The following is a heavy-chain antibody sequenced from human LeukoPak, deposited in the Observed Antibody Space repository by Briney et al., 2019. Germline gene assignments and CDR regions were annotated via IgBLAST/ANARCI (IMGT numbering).Heavy chain of an antibody. D-gene: IGHD4-17*01. CDR3: ARVSPNTVTTLQYSDY. Sequence: GSLRLSFAASGFTFSSYGMHWVRQAPGKGLEWVAFIRYDGSNKYYADSVKGRFTITRDNSKNTLYLQMNSLRAEDTAVYYCARVSPNTVTTLQYSDYWGQGTLVTVSS. V-gene: IGHV3-30*02. CDR1: GFTFSSYG. J-gene: IGHJ4*02. CDR2: IRYDGSNK.